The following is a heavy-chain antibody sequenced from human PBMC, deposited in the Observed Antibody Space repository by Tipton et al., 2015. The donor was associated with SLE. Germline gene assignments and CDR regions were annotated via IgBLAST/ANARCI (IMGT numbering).Heavy chain of an antibody. CDR3: ARGVAHYYDSGSFDI. V-gene: IGHV4-34*01. CDR2: INYSGSS. CDR1: DGSFSGYH. D-gene: IGHD3-16*01. Sequence: TLSLTCTIYDGSFSGYHWSWIRQTPGKGLEWIGEINYSGSSNYNPSLGSRVTISIALSMNQLSLTLSSVTAADTAFYYCARGVAHYYDSGSFDIWGQGTMVTVSS. J-gene: IGHJ3*02.